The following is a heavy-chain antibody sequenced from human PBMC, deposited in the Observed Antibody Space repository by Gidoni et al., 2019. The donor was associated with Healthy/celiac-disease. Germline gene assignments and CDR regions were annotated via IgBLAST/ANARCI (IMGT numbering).Heavy chain of an antibody. CDR2: INPSGGST. CDR1: GYPFTSHY. J-gene: IGHJ4*02. CDR3: ARAGYRQQLGYGDY. D-gene: IGHD6-13*01. V-gene: IGHV1-46*01. Sequence: QVQLVQSGAEVKKPGASVKVSCKASGYPFTSHYMHWVRQAPGPGLEWMGIINPSGGSTSYAQKFQGRVTMTRDTSTSTVYMELSSLRSEDTAVYYCARAGYRQQLGYGDYWGQGTLVTVSS.